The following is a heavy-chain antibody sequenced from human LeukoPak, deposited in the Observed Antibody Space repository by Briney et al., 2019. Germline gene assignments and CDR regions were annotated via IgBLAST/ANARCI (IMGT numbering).Heavy chain of an antibody. J-gene: IGHJ5*01. V-gene: IGHV3-74*01. CDR3: TRDWHHYDFDS. Sequence: GGSLRLSCAASGFTFSSYYMHWVRQAPGKGLVWVSRINGVGSDRIYADSVKGRFTISRDNAENTVYLQMNSLRDEDTALYYCTRDWHHYDFDSWGQGTLVTVSS. CDR1: GFTFSSYY. D-gene: IGHD3-3*01. CDR2: INGVGSDR.